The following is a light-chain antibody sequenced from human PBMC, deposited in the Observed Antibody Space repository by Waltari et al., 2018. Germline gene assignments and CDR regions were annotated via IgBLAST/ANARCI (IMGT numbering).Light chain of an antibody. CDR3: QQRHNWPLT. J-gene: IGKJ4*01. CDR1: QSVRVY. CDR2: DTS. Sequence: EIVLTQSPATLSLSPGDIATLSCRASQSVRVYLAWYQQKPDQAPRLLIYDTSNRASGTPDRFSGSGSGTDFSLSISSLEPEDFAVYYCQQRHNWPLTFGGGTKVEIK. V-gene: IGKV3-11*01.